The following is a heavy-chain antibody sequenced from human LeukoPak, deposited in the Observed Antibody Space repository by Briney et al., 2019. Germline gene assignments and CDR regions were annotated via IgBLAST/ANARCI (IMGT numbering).Heavy chain of an antibody. CDR3: ARRMTTATAGYYYYMDV. J-gene: IGHJ6*03. CDR1: GGSFSGYY. V-gene: IGHV4-34*01. CDR2: INHSGST. Sequence: SETLSLTCAVYGGSFSGYYWSWIRQPPGKGLEWIGEINHSGSTNYNPSLKSRVTISVDTSKNQFSLKLSSVTAADTAVYYCARRMTTATAGYYYYMDVWGKGTTVTVS. D-gene: IGHD4-11*01.